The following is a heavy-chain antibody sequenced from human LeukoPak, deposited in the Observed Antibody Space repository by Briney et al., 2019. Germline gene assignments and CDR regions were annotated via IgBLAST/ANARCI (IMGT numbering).Heavy chain of an antibody. CDR1: GFNFASYA. CDR2: ISGASIIP. J-gene: IGHJ6*02. D-gene: IGHD2-15*01. CDR3: AKARDFCSGGSCYLVPMDV. V-gene: IGHV3-23*01. Sequence: GGSLRLSCAASGFNFASYAMTWVRQAPGKGLEWVASISGASIIPHFADSVKGRFTISRDNAKGTLYLQMNSLRAEDTAVYYCAKARDFCSGGSCYLVPMDVWGQGSTVTVSS.